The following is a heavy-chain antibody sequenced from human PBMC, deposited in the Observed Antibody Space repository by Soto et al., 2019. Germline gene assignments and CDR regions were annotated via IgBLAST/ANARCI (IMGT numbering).Heavy chain of an antibody. Sequence: QVQLVQSGAEVKKPGASVKVSCKASGYTFTSYGVSWVRQAPGQGLEWMGWISAYNGNTNYAQKLQGRVTMTTDTSTSTAYMELRSLRSDDTAVYYCARDLEDIVVAVAAPFDYWGQGTLVTVSS. CDR2: ISAYNGNT. J-gene: IGHJ4*02. CDR3: ARDLEDIVVAVAAPFDY. D-gene: IGHD2-15*01. V-gene: IGHV1-18*01. CDR1: GYTFTSYG.